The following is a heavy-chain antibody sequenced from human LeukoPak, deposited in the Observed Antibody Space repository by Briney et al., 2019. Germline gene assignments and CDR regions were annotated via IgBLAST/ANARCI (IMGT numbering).Heavy chain of an antibody. Sequence: QSQTLSLTCAISGDSVSSNSAAWNWIRQSPSRGLEWLGRTYYRSKWYNDYAVSVKSRITINPDTSKNQLSLQLNSVTPEDTAVYYCARGPMRSYGYYYYYYYMDVWGKGTTVTVSS. V-gene: IGHV6-1*01. J-gene: IGHJ6*03. CDR3: ARGPMRSYGYYYYYYYMDV. CDR1: GDSVSSNSAA. CDR2: TYYRSKWYN. D-gene: IGHD5-18*01.